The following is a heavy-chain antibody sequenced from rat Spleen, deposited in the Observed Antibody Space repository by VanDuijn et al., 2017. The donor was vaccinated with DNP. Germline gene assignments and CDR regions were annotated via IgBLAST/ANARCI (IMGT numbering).Heavy chain of an antibody. D-gene: IGHD5-1*01. CDR2: IFYDGSST. Sequence: EVQLVESGGGLVQPGRSLKLSCAASGFTFSDNNMAWVRQAPKKGLEWVATIFYDGSSTYYRDSVKGRFTISRDNAKSTLYLQMNSLRSEDTATYYCKVGARYWGQGVMVTVSS. CDR3: KVGARY. V-gene: IGHV5-7*01. CDR1: GFTFSDNN. J-gene: IGHJ2*01.